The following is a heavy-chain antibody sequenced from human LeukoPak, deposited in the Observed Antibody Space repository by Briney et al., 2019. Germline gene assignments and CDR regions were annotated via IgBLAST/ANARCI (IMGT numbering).Heavy chain of an antibody. CDR3: ARHGSTDYFDY. Sequence: SETLSLTCTVSGGSISSSSYFWGWIRQPPGKGLEWIGTISYSGSTYYNPSLKSRVTISVDTSKNQLSLRLSSVTAADTAVYYCARHGSTDYFDYWGQGTLVTVSS. V-gene: IGHV4-39*01. J-gene: IGHJ4*02. D-gene: IGHD2-2*03. CDR2: ISYSGST. CDR1: GGSISSSSYF.